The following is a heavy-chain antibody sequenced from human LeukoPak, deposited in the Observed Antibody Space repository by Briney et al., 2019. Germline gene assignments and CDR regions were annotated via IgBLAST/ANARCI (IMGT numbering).Heavy chain of an antibody. V-gene: IGHV4-59*01. J-gene: IGHJ5*02. Sequence: PSETLSLTCTVSGGSISSYYWSWIRQPPGKGLEWIGYIYYSGSTNYNPSLKSRVTISVDTSKNQFPLKLSSVTAADTAVYYCARDRGIPWDWFDPWGQGTLVTVSS. CDR1: GGSISSYY. CDR3: ARDRGIPWDWFDP. D-gene: IGHD3-10*01. CDR2: IYYSGST.